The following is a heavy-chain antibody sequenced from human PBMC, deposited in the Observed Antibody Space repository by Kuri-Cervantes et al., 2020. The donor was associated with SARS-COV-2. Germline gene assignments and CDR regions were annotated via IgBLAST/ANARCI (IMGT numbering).Heavy chain of an antibody. CDR1: GYTFTNYA. Sequence: ASVKVSCKSSGYTFTNYAISWVRQAPGQGFEWMGWISAYNGYTNYAQKFQGRVTMTTDTSTNTAYMELRSLRSDDTAVYYCAREDLGYCSSTSCYSKDSYYGMDVWGQGTTVTVSS. V-gene: IGHV1-18*01. CDR2: ISAYNGYT. CDR3: AREDLGYCSSTSCYSKDSYYGMDV. J-gene: IGHJ6*02. D-gene: IGHD2-2*02.